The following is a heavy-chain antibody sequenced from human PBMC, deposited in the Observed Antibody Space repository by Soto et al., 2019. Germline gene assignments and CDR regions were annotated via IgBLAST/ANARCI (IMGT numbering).Heavy chain of an antibody. CDR2: ISSSSSTI. CDR3: ARGERGVYRYYYYMDV. CDR1: GFTFSSYS. D-gene: IGHD3-16*01. V-gene: IGHV3-48*01. J-gene: IGHJ6*03. Sequence: EVQLVESGGGLVQPGGSLRLSCAASGFTFSSYSMNWVRQAPGKGLEWVSYISSSSSTIYYADSVKGRFTISRDNAKNSLYLQMNSLRAEDTAVYYCARGERGVYRYYYYMDVWGKGTTVTVSS.